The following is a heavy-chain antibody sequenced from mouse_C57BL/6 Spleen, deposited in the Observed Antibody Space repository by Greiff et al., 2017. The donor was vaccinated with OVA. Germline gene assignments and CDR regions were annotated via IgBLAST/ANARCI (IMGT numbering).Heavy chain of an antibody. J-gene: IGHJ2*01. Sequence: EVKVVESGGDLVKPGGSLKLSCAASGFTFSSYGMSWVRQTPDKRLEWVATISSGGSYTYYPDSVKGRFTIPRDNAKNTLYLQMSSLKSEDTAMYYCARPSPYGNFSYYFDYWGQGTTLTVSS. V-gene: IGHV5-6*01. CDR2: ISSGGSYT. CDR1: GFTFSSYG. CDR3: ARPSPYGNFSYYFDY. D-gene: IGHD2-1*01.